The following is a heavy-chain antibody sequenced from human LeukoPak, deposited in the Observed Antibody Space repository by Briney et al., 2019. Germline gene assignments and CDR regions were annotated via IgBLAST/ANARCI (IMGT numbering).Heavy chain of an antibody. J-gene: IGHJ4*02. CDR1: GDSVSSNSAA. V-gene: IGHV6-1*01. CDR2: TYSRSKWYN. Sequence: SQTLSLTCAISGDSVSSNSAAWNRIRQSPSRGLEWLGRTYSRSKWYNDYAVSVKGRITINPDTSKNQFSLQLNSMTPEDTAVYYCARQQEGSFDYWGQGTLVTVSS. CDR3: ARQQEGSFDY.